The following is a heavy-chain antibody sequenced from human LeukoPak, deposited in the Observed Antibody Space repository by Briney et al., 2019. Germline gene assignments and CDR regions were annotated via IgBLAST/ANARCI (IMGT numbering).Heavy chain of an antibody. D-gene: IGHD3-10*01. CDR1: GYSISSGYY. Sequence: TSETLSLTCTVSGYSISSGYYWGWIRQPPGKGLEWIGSIHHSGSTYYNPSLKSRVTISVDTSKNQVSLKLTSVTAADTAVYYCVRGPYGSGISNWFDPWGQGTQVIVSS. CDR3: VRGPYGSGISNWFDP. CDR2: IHHSGST. J-gene: IGHJ5*02. V-gene: IGHV4-38-2*02.